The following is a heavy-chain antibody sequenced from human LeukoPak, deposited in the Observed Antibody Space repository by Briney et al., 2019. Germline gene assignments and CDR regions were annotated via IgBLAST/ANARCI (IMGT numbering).Heavy chain of an antibody. CDR1: GGSISSYY. V-gene: IGHV4-59*08. Sequence: SETLSLTCTVSGGSISSYYWSWIRQPPGKGLEWIGYIYYSGSTNYNPSLKSRVTISEDTSKNQFSLKLSSVTAADTAVYYCARLAGTGEGDYFDYWGQGTLVTVSS. J-gene: IGHJ4*02. CDR3: ARLAGTGEGDYFDY. D-gene: IGHD3-16*01. CDR2: IYYSGST.